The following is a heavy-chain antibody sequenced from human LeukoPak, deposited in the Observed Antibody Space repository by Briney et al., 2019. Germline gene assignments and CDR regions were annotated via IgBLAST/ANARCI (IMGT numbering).Heavy chain of an antibody. CDR2: IKQDGIFV. D-gene: IGHD6-6*01. CDR3: ARAVGGKSSSSANYYYYYMDV. V-gene: IGHV3-7*01. Sequence: PGGSLRLSCAASGFTFSSYSMNWVRQAPGKGLEWVANIKQDGIFVQYVDSVKGRFTISRDNAKNSLYLQMNSLRAEDTAVYYCARAVGGKSSSSANYYYYYMDVGGKGTTVT. J-gene: IGHJ6*03. CDR1: GFTFSSYS.